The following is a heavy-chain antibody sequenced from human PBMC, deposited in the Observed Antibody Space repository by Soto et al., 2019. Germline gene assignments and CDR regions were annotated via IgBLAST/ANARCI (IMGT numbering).Heavy chain of an antibody. CDR2: IDPSDSYT. Sequence: VESLKISFKGFGYSFTSYGISWVRQMPGRGLEWMGRIDPSDSYTSYSPSFQGNFTISTDKSISTAYLQWSSLKASDTAMYYCARHVEDLWGADRSNWFDPWGQGTLVTVSS. J-gene: IGHJ5*02. V-gene: IGHV5-10-1*01. CDR3: ARHVEDLWGADRSNWFDP. D-gene: IGHD3-3*01. CDR1: GYSFTSYG.